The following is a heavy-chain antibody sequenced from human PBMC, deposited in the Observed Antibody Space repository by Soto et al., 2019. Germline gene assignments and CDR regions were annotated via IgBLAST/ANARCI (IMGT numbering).Heavy chain of an antibody. CDR1: GYTFNTYY. CDR3: ARGGHIAVVTASFDY. V-gene: IGHV1-46*02. Sequence: QVQLVQSGAEVKKPGASVKVSCKPSGYTFNTYYLHWVRQAPGQALEWMGVIHPSGGGTTYAQKFLGRVTVTSDTSPGTVFMELSSLRSDDTAVYYCARGGHIAVVTASFDYWGQGTLVTVSS. CDR2: IHPSGGGT. J-gene: IGHJ4*02. D-gene: IGHD2-21*02.